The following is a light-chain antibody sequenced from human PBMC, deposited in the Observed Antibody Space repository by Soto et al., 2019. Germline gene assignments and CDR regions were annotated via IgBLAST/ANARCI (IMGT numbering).Light chain of an antibody. V-gene: IGLV2-11*01. Sequence: QSALTQPRSVSGSLGQSVTISCTGTSSDVGTYIYVSWYQQHPGKAPKVMIYDVSERPSGVPDRFSGSKSGNTASLTISGLQAEDEADYYCCSYAGSPRYVLGTGTKVTVL. CDR3: CSYAGSPRYV. CDR2: DVS. CDR1: SSDVGTYIY. J-gene: IGLJ1*01.